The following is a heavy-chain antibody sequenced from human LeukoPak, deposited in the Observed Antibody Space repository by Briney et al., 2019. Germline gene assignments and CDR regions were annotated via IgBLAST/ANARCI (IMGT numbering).Heavy chain of an antibody. J-gene: IGHJ4*02. CDR1: GFTFSSYW. CDR2: IKQDGSEK. Sequence: GGSLRLSCAASGFTFSSYWMSWVRQAPGKGLEWVANIKQDGSEKYYVDSVKGRFTISRDNAKNSLYLQVNSLRAEDTAVYYCARHPHIVVVPAAMFDYWGQGTLVTVSS. V-gene: IGHV3-7*03. D-gene: IGHD2-2*01. CDR3: ARHPHIVVVPAAMFDY.